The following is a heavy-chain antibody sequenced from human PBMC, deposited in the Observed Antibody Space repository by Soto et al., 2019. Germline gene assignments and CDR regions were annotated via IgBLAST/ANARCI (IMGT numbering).Heavy chain of an antibody. J-gene: IGHJ4*02. D-gene: IGHD6-19*01. CDR2: IGTADDT. CDR3: ARGHSSGSYGLDK. CDR1: GFIFSSYD. Sequence: PGGSLRLSCAASGFIFSSYDMHWVRQTTGKGLEWVSAIGTADDTYYPGSVKGRFTTSRENAKNSLYLQMNSLRAGDTAVYYCARGHSSGSYGLDKWGQGTLVTVSS. V-gene: IGHV3-13*01.